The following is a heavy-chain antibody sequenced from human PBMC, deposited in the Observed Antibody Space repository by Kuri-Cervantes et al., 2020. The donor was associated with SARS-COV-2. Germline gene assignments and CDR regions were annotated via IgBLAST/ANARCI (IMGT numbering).Heavy chain of an antibody. D-gene: IGHD6-13*01. CDR2: ISGSGGST. CDR1: GFTFSSYA. CDR3: AEDLSRAAALTGAQVL. V-gene: IGHV3-23*01. Sequence: GESLKISCAASGFTFSSYAMSWVRQAPGKGLEWVSAISGSGGSTYYTDSVKGRFTISRDNSKNTLYLQMNSLRAEDTAVYYCAEDLSRAAALTGAQVLWGQGTLVTVSS. J-gene: IGHJ4*02.